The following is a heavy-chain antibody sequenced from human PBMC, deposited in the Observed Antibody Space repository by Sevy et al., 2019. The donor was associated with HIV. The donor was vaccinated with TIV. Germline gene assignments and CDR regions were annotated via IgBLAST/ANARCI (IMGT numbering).Heavy chain of an antibody. V-gene: IGHV3-30*04. Sequence: GESLKISCAASGFAFSTYAMHWDRQAPGKGLEWVADISYDGSIKYSADSVKGRFTISRDNSKNTLYLQMNSLRPEDTAVYYCAGERTYYYDSSGSDYGYYGMDVWGQWATVTVSS. CDR2: ISYDGSIK. J-gene: IGHJ6*02. D-gene: IGHD3-22*01. CDR3: AGERTYYYDSSGSDYGYYGMDV. CDR1: GFAFSTYA.